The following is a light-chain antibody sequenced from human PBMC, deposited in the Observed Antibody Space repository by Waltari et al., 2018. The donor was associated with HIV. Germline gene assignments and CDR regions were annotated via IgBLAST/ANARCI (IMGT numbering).Light chain of an antibody. V-gene: IGLV3-21*02. Sequence: SYVLTQPPSVSVAPGQTARITCGGDNIGSKSVHWYQQMPGQAPVLVVYYGRYRPSGIPERISGSNSGNTATLTISRVEAGDEADYYCQVWISPNDQLNWVFGGGTKLTVL. CDR1: NIGSKS. CDR3: QVWISPNDQLNWV. CDR2: YGR. J-gene: IGLJ3*02.